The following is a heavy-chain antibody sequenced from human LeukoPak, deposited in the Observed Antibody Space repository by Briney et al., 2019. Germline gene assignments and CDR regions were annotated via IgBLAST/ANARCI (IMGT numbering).Heavy chain of an antibody. V-gene: IGHV3-23*01. CDR2: VTRGST. D-gene: IGHD4-17*01. Sequence: VTRGSTLYAHSVTLRFTISTDNSKNTLYLQMSSLRAEYTAVYYCAKRVATVTNGRYFDYWGQGTLVTVSS. CDR3: AKRVATVTNGRYFDY. J-gene: IGHJ4*02.